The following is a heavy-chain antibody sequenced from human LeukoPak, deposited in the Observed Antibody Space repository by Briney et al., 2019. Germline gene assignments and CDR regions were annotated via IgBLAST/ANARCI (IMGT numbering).Heavy chain of an antibody. CDR2: INHSGST. CDR1: GGSFSGYY. Sequence: SETLSLTCAVYGGSFSGYYWSWIRQPPGKGLEWIGEINHSGSTNYNPSLKSRVTISVDTSKSQFSLKLSSVTAAGTAVYYCARHGRGAAAGTSEYNWFDPWGQGTLVTVSS. CDR3: ARHGRGAAAGTSEYNWFDP. D-gene: IGHD6-13*01. J-gene: IGHJ5*02. V-gene: IGHV4-34*01.